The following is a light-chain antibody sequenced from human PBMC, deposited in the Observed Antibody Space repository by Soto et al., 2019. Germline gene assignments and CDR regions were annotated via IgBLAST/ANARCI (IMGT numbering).Light chain of an antibody. CDR3: QQYNNWPPMS. CDR1: QSVSSN. CDR2: GAS. V-gene: IGKV3-15*01. J-gene: IGKJ1*01. Sequence: EIVMTQSPATLSVSPGERATLSCRASQSVSSNLAWYQQKPGQAPRRLINGASTRATGIPARFSGSGSGTEFTLTISSLQSEDFAVYYCQQYNNWPPMSFGQGTKVEIK.